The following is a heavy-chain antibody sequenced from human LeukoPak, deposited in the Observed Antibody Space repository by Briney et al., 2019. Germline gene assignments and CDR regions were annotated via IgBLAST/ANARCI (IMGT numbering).Heavy chain of an antibody. CDR1: GGTFSSYA. Sequence: VASVKVSCKASGGTFSSYAISWVRQAPGQGLEWMGGIIPIFGTANYAQKFQGRVTITADESTSTAYMELSSLRSEDTAVYYCARDAPYCSGGSCHPCLACGIWGQGTLVTVSS. J-gene: IGHJ4*02. D-gene: IGHD2-15*01. V-gene: IGHV1-69*13. CDR3: ARDAPYCSGGSCHPCLACGI. CDR2: IIPIFGTA.